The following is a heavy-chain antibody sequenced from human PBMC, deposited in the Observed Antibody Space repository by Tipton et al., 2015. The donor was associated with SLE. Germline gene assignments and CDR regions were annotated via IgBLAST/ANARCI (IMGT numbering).Heavy chain of an antibody. V-gene: IGHV3-66*01. Sequence: SLRLSCAASGFTVSGNQMSWVRQAPGKGLEWVSVIYTGGTTFYADSVEGRVTISRDIFKNSLYLHMNSRRAEDTAVYYCATRIAAAGTDWYFDVWGRGTLVAVSP. CDR2: IYTGGTT. CDR3: ATRIAAAGTDWYFDV. J-gene: IGHJ2*01. D-gene: IGHD6-13*01. CDR1: GFTVSGNQ.